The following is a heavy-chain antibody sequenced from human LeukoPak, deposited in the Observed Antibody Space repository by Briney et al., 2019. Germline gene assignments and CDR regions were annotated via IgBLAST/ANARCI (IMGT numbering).Heavy chain of an antibody. V-gene: IGHV3-48*01. J-gene: IGHJ4*02. D-gene: IGHD5-18*01. CDR1: GFTVSSNS. CDR2: ISSSSGSI. CDR3: AKDPLWVRGFGGYSYGYSSFDY. Sequence: GGSLRLSCAASGFTVSSNSMNWVRQAPGKGLEWVSYISSSSGSIYYADSVKGRFTISRDNSKNTLYLQMNSLRAEDTAVYYCAKDPLWVRGFGGYSYGYSSFDYWGQGTLVTVSS.